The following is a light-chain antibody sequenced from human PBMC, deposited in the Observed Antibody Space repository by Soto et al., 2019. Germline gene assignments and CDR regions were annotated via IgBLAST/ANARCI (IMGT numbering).Light chain of an antibody. Sequence: DIQMTQSPSSLSASVGDSVTIICRASQSISRCLNWYQQRPGKVPEVLIYAAASLQGGVPPRFTGSGAGTQFTLTISGLQPEDVATYHCLQSYITPYTFGQGTKLDIE. V-gene: IGKV1-39*01. CDR3: LQSYITPYT. CDR2: AAA. CDR1: QSISRC. J-gene: IGKJ2*01.